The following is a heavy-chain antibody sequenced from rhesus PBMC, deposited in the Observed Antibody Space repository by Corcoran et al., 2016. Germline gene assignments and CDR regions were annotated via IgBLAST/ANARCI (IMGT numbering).Heavy chain of an antibody. CDR1: GVSFSIYW. D-gene: IGHD6-13*01. CDR3: LRGPYTSPFDD. CDR2: ISGNSESA. V-gene: IGHV4-80*01. J-gene: IGHJ4*01. Sequence: QVQLQESGPGLVKPSETLSLTCAVSGVSFSIYWWTWIRPPPGKGLEWIGDISGNSESANYNPSLKSRVTISKDASKNQFSLRLTSVTAADTAVYYCLRGPYTSPFDDWGQGVLVTVSS.